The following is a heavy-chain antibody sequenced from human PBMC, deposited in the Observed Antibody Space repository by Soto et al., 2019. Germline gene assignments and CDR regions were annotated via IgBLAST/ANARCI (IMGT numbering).Heavy chain of an antibody. V-gene: IGHV3-23*01. J-gene: IGHJ4*02. CDR2: ISGSGGST. CDR3: ATQGGYCSGGSCYRGFFDY. D-gene: IGHD2-15*01. CDR1: GFTLSNYG. Sequence: LRLSCAASGFTLSNYGMSWVRQAPGKGLEWVSAISGSGGSTYYADSVKGRFTISRDNSKNTLYLQMNSLRAEDTAVYYCATQGGYCSGGSCYRGFFDYWGQGXLVTVYS.